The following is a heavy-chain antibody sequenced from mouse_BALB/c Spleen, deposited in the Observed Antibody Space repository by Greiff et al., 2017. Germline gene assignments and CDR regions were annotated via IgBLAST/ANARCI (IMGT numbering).Heavy chain of an antibody. CDR1: GFTFTDYY. CDR3: ARDSLGLDY. V-gene: IGHV7-3*02. J-gene: IGHJ2*01. CDR2: IRNKANGYTT. Sequence: EVKLVESGGGLIQPGGSLRLSCATSGFTFTDYYMSWVRQPPGKALEWLGFIRNKANGYTTEYSASVKGRFTISRDNSQSILYLQMNTLRAEDSATYYCARDSLGLDYWGQGTTLTVSA. D-gene: IGHD4-1*01.